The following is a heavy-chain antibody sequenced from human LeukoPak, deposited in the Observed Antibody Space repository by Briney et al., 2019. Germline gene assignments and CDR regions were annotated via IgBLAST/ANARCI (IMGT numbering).Heavy chain of an antibody. D-gene: IGHD2-15*01. Sequence: GGFLRLSCAASGFTFTSYSMNWVRQAPGKGLEWVSYISSSSTTIYYADSVKGRFTISRDNAKNSLYLQMNSLRAEDTAVYYCARERDCSGGSCSEVFDYWGQGTLVTVSS. V-gene: IGHV3-48*04. CDR3: ARERDCSGGSCSEVFDY. CDR2: ISSSSTTI. CDR1: GFTFTSYS. J-gene: IGHJ4*02.